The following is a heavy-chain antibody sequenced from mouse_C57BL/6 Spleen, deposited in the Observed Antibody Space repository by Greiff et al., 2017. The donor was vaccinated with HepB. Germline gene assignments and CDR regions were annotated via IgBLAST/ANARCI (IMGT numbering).Heavy chain of an antibody. CDR3: ARERRSSLWYFDV. J-gene: IGHJ1*03. V-gene: IGHV1-82*01. Sequence: QVQLQQSGPELVKPGASVKISCKASGYAFSSSWMNWVKQRPGKGLEWIGRIYPGDGDTNYNGKFKGKATLTADKSSSTAYMQLSSLTSEDSAVYFCARERRSSLWYFDVWGTGTTVTVSS. D-gene: IGHD1-1*01. CDR1: GYAFSSSW. CDR2: IYPGDGDT.